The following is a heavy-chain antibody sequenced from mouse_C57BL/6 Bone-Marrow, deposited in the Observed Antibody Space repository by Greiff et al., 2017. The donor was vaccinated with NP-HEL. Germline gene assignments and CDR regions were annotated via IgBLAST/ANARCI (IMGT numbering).Heavy chain of an antibody. Sequence: EVKLEESGGGLVQPGGSLKLSCAASGFTFSDYGMAWVRQAPRKGPEWVAFISNLAYSIYYADTVTGRFTISRENAKNTLYLEMSSLRSEDTAMYYCARQYYYGTWYFDVWGTGTTVTVSS. J-gene: IGHJ1*03. CDR1: GFTFSDYG. CDR3: ARQYYYGTWYFDV. CDR2: ISNLAYSI. D-gene: IGHD1-1*01. V-gene: IGHV5-15*04.